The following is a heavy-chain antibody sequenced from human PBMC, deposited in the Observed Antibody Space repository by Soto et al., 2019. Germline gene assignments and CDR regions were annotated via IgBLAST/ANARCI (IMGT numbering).Heavy chain of an antibody. CDR2: IYYSGST. CDR1: GGSISSYY. V-gene: IGHV4-30-4*01. J-gene: IGHJ6*01. D-gene: IGHD2-2*01. Sequence: SETLSLTCTVSGGSISSYYWSWIRQPPGKGLEWIGYIYYSGSTYYNPSLKSRVTLSVDTSKNQFSLKLSSVTAADTAVYYCARGSGYCSSTICYGHYYCYVMAFWGQGTTVTVSA. CDR3: ARGSGYCSSTICYGHYYCYVMAF.